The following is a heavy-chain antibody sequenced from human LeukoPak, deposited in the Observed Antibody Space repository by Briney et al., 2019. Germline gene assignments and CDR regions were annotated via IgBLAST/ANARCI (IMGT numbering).Heavy chain of an antibody. CDR3: AREVIAAAAIGFDY. CDR1: GDSISGSSYY. CDR2: INHSGST. D-gene: IGHD6-13*01. Sequence: SETLSLTCTVSGDSISGSSYYWGWFRQPPGTGLEWIGEINHSGSTNYNPSLKSRVTISVDTSKNQFSLKLSSVTAADTAVYYCAREVIAAAAIGFDYWGQGTLVTVSS. J-gene: IGHJ4*02. V-gene: IGHV4-39*07.